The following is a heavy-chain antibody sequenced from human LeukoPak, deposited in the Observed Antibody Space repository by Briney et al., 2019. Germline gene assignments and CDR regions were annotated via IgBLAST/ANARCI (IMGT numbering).Heavy chain of an antibody. CDR2: IYHTGTT. CDR1: AFSIGSGSS. CDR3: ARPNLGAARRFDP. V-gene: IGHV4-38-2*01. J-gene: IGHJ5*02. Sequence: SESLSLACAVSAFSIGSGSSWGGIRQPTGEGGEWIVSIYHTGTTYYSPSLTSRVTISVDTSRNHFSLRQTSVTPTDTAVYHWARPNLGAARRFDPWGQGTLVTVSS. D-gene: IGHD3-16*01.